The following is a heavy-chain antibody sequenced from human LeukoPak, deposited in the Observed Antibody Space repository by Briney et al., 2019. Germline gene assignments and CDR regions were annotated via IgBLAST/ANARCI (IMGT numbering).Heavy chain of an antibody. Sequence: PGGSLRLSCAASGLTFSSYWMHWVRQAPGKGLVWVSRINSAESSTNYADSVKGRFTISRDNAKNTLYLQMNSLRAEDTAVYYCARGPAANSGNYYVGDYWGQGALVTVSS. CDR3: ARGPAANSGNYYVGDY. CDR2: INSAESST. CDR1: GLTFSSYW. V-gene: IGHV3-74*01. J-gene: IGHJ4*02. D-gene: IGHD1-26*01.